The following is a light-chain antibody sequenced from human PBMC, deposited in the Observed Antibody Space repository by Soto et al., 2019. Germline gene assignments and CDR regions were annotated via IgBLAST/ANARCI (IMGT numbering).Light chain of an antibody. J-gene: IGKJ4*01. CDR2: GAS. CDR1: RSVSSN. Sequence: ETVLTQSPATLSLSPGERATLSCRASRSVSSNLAWYQQKPGQAPRLLIYGASTRATGIPARFSGSGSGTEFTLTISRLEPEDFAVYYCQQYGSSPHTFGGGTKVDI. V-gene: IGKV3-20*01. CDR3: QQYGSSPHT.